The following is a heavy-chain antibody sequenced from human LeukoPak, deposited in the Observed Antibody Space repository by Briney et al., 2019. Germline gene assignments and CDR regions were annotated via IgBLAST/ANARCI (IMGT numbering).Heavy chain of an antibody. D-gene: IGHD2-21*02. Sequence: GGSLRLSCVVSGFTFNRCWMNWVRQAPGKGLEWVAHINPDGRDTYYVDSVKGRFTISRDNAQNSMYLRMNSLRVEDTAVYYCTSWGDTTAEYFQRWGQGTLVTVSS. CDR2: INPDGRDT. CDR1: GFTFNRCW. V-gene: IGHV3-7*01. J-gene: IGHJ1*01. CDR3: TSWGDTTAEYFQR.